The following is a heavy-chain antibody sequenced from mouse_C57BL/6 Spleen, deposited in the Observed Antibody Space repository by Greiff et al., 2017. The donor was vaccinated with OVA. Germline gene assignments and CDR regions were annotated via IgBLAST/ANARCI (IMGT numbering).Heavy chain of an antibody. CDR1: GFTFSSYA. CDR2: ISDGGSYT. J-gene: IGHJ2*01. V-gene: IGHV5-4*01. Sequence: EVHLVESGGGLVKPGGSLKLSCAASGFTFSSYAMSWVRQTPEKRLEWVATISDGGSYTYYPDNVKGRFTISRDNAKNNLYLQMSHLKSEDTAMYYCARDGPYGSSPYYFDYWGQGTTLTVAS. D-gene: IGHD1-1*01. CDR3: ARDGPYGSSPYYFDY.